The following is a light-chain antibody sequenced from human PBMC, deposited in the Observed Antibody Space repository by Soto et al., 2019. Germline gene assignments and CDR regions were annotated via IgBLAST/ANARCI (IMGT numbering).Light chain of an antibody. V-gene: IGKV3-15*01. CDR3: QHYDNWPA. CDR1: QSVSSN. J-gene: IGKJ4*02. CDR2: GAS. Sequence: MVLTQSPTTLSVSPGERATLSCRASQSVSSNLAWYQQKPGQAPRLLMYGASTRATGIPARFSGSGSGTEFTLTISSLQSEDFAVYYCQHYDNWPAFGGGTKVDIK.